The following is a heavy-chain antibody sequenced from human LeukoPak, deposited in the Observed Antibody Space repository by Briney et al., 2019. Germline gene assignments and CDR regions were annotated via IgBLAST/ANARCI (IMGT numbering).Heavy chain of an antibody. CDR2: TGAYNGNP. CDR1: GYTFSNYA. D-gene: IGHD3-16*01. V-gene: IGHV1-18*01. CDR3: AREDPGGAFDV. J-gene: IGHJ3*01. Sequence: ASVKVSCKASGYTFSNYAISWVRQAPGQGLEWMGWTGAYNGNPDYTQSLQGRVTMTTDTSTSTAYMELRSLKSDDTAVYYCAREDPGGAFDVWGRGTMVTVS.